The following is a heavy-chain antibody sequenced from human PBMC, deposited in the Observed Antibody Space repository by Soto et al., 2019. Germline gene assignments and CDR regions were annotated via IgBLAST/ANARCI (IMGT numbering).Heavy chain of an antibody. D-gene: IGHD6-19*01. V-gene: IGHV4-61*01. CDR2: IYYSGST. CDR1: GGSVSSGSYY. J-gene: IGHJ4*02. CDR3: ARVRRYGIAVAGTFDY. Sequence: SETLSLTCSVSGGSVSSGSYYWSWIRQPPGKGLEWIGYIYYSGSTNYNPSLKSRVTISVDTSKNQFSLKLSSVTAADTAVYYCARVRRYGIAVAGTFDYWGQGTLVTVSS.